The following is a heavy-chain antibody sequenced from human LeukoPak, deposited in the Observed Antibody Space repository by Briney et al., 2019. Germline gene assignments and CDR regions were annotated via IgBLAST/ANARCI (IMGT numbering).Heavy chain of an antibody. CDR2: ISSSSSYT. D-gene: IGHD5-12*01. CDR1: GFTFSDYY. V-gene: IGHV3-11*06. Sequence: PGGSLRLSCAASGFTFSDYYMSWIRQAPGKGLEWVSYISSSSSYTNYADSVKGRFTISRDNAKNPLYLQMNSLRAEDTAVYYCASHIVATTEEYFQHWGQGTLVTVSS. CDR3: ASHIVATTEEYFQH. J-gene: IGHJ1*01.